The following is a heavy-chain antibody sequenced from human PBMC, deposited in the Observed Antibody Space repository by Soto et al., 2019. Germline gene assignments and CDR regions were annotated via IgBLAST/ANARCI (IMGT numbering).Heavy chain of an antibody. CDR1: GFTFSSYW. D-gene: IGHD3-3*02. CDR3: ARDVSQALSMYEYFQH. CDR2: IKQDGSEK. Sequence: GGSLRLSCAASGFTFSSYWMSWVRQAPGKGLEWVANIKQDGSEKYYVDSVKGRFTISRDNAKNSLYLQMNSLRAEDTAVYYCARDVSQALSMYEYFQHWGQGTLVTVSS. J-gene: IGHJ1*01. V-gene: IGHV3-7*01.